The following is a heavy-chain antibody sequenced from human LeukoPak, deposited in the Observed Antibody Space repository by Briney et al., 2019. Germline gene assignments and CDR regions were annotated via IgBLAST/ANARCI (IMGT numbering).Heavy chain of an antibody. J-gene: IGHJ6*03. CDR3: AKLGYGDYGYYYYMDV. D-gene: IGHD4-17*01. CDR2: ISRSTRTT. Sequence: PGGSLRLSCAAYGFTFSSYAMGWDRQAQGKGLEWVSAISRSTRTTYYADSVKGRFTTARDDSKNTLSLQMNSLRAEDTAVYYCAKLGYGDYGYYYYMDVWGKGTTVTVSS. V-gene: IGHV3-23*01. CDR1: GFTFSSYA.